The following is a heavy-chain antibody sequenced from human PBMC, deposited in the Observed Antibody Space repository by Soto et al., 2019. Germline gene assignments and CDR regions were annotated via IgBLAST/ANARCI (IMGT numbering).Heavy chain of an antibody. J-gene: IGHJ6*02. CDR2: IYPGDSDT. Sequence: GESLKISCKGFGYSFTSYWIGWVRQMPGKGLEWMGIIYPGDSDTRYSSSFQGQVTISADKSITTAYLQWSSLKASDTAMYYCARQGSGWGDYYYGMDVWGQGTTVTVSS. D-gene: IGHD6-19*01. CDR1: GYSFTSYW. CDR3: ARQGSGWGDYYYGMDV. V-gene: IGHV5-51*01.